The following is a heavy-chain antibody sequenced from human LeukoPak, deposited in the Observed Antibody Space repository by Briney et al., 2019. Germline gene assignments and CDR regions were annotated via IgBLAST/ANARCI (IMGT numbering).Heavy chain of an antibody. J-gene: IGHJ3*02. D-gene: IGHD1-20*01. CDR2: ISGSGGST. Sequence: GGSLRLSCAASGFTFSSYAMSWVRQAPGKGLEWVSAISGSGGSTYYADSVKGRFTISRDNSKNTLYLQMNGLRAEDTAVYYCAKTLTGTTGGDAFDIWGQGTMVTVSS. V-gene: IGHV3-23*01. CDR1: GFTFSSYA. CDR3: AKTLTGTTGGDAFDI.